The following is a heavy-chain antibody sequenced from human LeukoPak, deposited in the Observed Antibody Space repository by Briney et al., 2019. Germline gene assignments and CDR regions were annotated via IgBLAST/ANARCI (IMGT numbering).Heavy chain of an antibody. CDR1: GGSFSGYY. CDR3: VSREDTWAFDI. Sequence: SETLSLTCAVYGGSFSGYYWSWIRQPPGKGLEWIGEINHSGSTNYNPSLKSRVTISVDTSKNQFSLKLSSVTAADTAVYYCVSREDTWAFDIWGQGTMVTVSS. V-gene: IGHV4-34*01. J-gene: IGHJ3*02. D-gene: IGHD2-15*01. CDR2: INHSGST.